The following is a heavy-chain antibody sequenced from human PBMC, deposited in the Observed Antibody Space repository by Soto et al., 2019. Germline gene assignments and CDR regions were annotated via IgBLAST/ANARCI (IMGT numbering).Heavy chain of an antibody. CDR2: INPNSGGT. D-gene: IGHD1-26*01. V-gene: IGHV1-2*02. CDR3: ARDWSGEEDAFDI. J-gene: IGHJ3*02. Sequence: ASVKVSCKASGYTFTGYYMHWVRQAPGQGLEWMGWINPNSGGTNYAQKFQGRVTMTRDTSISTAYMELSRLRSDDTAVYYCARDWSGEEDAFDIWGQGTMVTVSS. CDR1: GYTFTGYY.